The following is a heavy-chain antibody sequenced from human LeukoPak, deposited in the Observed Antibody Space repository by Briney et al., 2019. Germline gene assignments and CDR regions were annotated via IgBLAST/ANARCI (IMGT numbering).Heavy chain of an antibody. D-gene: IGHD6-19*01. CDR3: ARDEGNTGWYTFDY. CDR2: TYYRSKWYT. CDR1: GESVSSINGA. J-gene: IGHJ4*02. Sequence: SQTLSLTCAVSGESVSSINGAWNWIRQSPSSGREGLGRTYYRSKWYTDYAPSRGGRIRIDADASKDQFSLHLNSVTPEDTAVYYCARDEGNTGWYTFDYWGQGTLVTVSS. V-gene: IGHV6-1*01.